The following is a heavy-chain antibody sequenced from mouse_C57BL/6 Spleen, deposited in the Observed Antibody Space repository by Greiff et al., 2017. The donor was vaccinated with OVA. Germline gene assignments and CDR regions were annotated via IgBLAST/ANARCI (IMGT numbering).Heavy chain of an antibody. V-gene: IGHV1-53*01. CDR1: GYTFTSYW. D-gene: IGHD2-1*01. CDR3: ARGAIYYGNFYAMDY. Sequence: QVQLQQPGTELVKPGASVKLSCKASGYTFTSYWMHWVKQRPGQGLEWIGNINPSNGGTNYNEKFKSKATLTVDKSSSTAYMQLSSLTSEDSAVYYCARGAIYYGNFYAMDYWGQGTSVTVSS. CDR2: INPSNGGT. J-gene: IGHJ4*01.